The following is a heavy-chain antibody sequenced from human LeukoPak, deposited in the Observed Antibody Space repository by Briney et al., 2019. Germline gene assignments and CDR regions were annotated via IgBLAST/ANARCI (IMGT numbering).Heavy chain of an antibody. J-gene: IGHJ4*02. Sequence: GESLKISCKGSGYSFTSYCISWVRQMPGKGLEWMGRIDPSDSYTNYSPSFQGHVTMSADKSIRAAYLQWSSLKDSDTGMYYCARGSITMIVVPTTGGFDYWGQGTLVTVSS. D-gene: IGHD3-22*01. CDR2: IDPSDSYT. CDR3: ARGSITMIVVPTTGGFDY. CDR1: GYSFTSYC. V-gene: IGHV5-10-1*01.